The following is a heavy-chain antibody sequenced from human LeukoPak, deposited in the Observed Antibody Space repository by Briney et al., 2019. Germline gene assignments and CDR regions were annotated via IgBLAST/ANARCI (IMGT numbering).Heavy chain of an antibody. CDR3: ARTVTTNYAMDV. V-gene: IGHV3-72*01. CDR1: GFTLSDHY. CDR2: TRNKARSYTT. Sequence: GGSLRLSCAASGFTLSDHYVDWVRQAPGKGLEWVGRTRNKARSYTTEYAASVDGRFTISRDDSKNLLNLQMNSLKAEDTAVYYCARTVTTNYAMDVWGQGTTVTVSS. J-gene: IGHJ6*02. D-gene: IGHD4-17*01.